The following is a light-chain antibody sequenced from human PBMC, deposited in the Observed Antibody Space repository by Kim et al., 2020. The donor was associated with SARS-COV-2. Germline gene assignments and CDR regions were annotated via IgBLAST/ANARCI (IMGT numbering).Light chain of an antibody. CDR2: GAS. CDR1: ESVSSSY. Sequence: SPGERATFFCRASESVSSSYLAWYQQKRGQAPRLLIHGASSRATGIPDRFSGSGSETDFNLTISRLEPEDFAVYYCQQYAGSPITFGQGTRLEIK. V-gene: IGKV3-20*01. J-gene: IGKJ5*01. CDR3: QQYAGSPIT.